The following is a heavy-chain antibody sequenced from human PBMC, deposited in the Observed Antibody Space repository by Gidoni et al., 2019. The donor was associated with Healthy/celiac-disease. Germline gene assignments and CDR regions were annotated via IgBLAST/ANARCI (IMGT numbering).Heavy chain of an antibody. CDR1: GGSISSGSYY. J-gene: IGHJ4*02. V-gene: IGHV4-61*02. CDR2: IYTSGST. CDR3: ARENIYVFNRGQRAIDY. D-gene: IGHD3-10*02. Sequence: QVQLQESGQGLVKPSQTLSLTCTVSGGSISSGSYYWSWIRQPAGKGLEWIGGIYTSGSTTDNPSLKSRVTISVDTSKIQFSLKLSSVTASDTAVYYCARENIYVFNRGQRAIDYWGQGPLVTVS.